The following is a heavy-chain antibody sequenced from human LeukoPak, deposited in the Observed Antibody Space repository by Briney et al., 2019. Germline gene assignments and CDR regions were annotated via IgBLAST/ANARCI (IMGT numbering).Heavy chain of an antibody. D-gene: IGHD5-12*01. CDR3: ARTLVATTLRDWYFDL. V-gene: IGHV4-4*07. J-gene: IGHJ2*01. CDR1: GGSISSYY. CDR2: IYTSENT. Sequence: SETLSLTCTVSGGSISSYYWRWIRQPAGKGLEWIGRIYTSENTYYNPSLKSRVTMSVDTSKNHFSLSLNSVTAADTAVYYCARTLVATTLRDWYFDLWGRGTLVTVSS.